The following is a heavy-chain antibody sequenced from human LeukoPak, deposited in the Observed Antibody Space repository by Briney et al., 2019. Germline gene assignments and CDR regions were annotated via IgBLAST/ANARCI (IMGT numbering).Heavy chain of an antibody. D-gene: IGHD1-26*01. J-gene: IGHJ4*02. CDR2: IYTSGST. Sequence: SETLSLTCTVSGGSISSGSYYWSWIRQPAGKGLEWIGRIYTSGSTNYNPSLKSRVTMSVDTSKNQFSLKLSSVTAADTAVYFCARHFDPRSEVGATFFLSGYYFDYWGQGTLVTVSS. V-gene: IGHV4-61*02. CDR1: GGSISSGSYY. CDR3: ARHFDPRSEVGATFFLSGYYFDY.